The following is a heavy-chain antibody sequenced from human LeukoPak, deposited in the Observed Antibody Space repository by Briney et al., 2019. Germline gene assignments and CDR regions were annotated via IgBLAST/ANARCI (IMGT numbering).Heavy chain of an antibody. Sequence: GGSLRLSCAASGFTFSSYSMNWVRQAPGKGLEWVSAMSSSDDGRYYAASVRGRFTISRDTSRSTLYLQMNSLRAEGAAVYYCAKAPVTSCRGAFCYPFDYWGQGTLVTVSS. V-gene: IGHV3-23*01. CDR2: MSSSDDGR. J-gene: IGHJ4*02. CDR3: AKAPVTSCRGAFCYPFDY. CDR1: GFTFSSYS. D-gene: IGHD2-15*01.